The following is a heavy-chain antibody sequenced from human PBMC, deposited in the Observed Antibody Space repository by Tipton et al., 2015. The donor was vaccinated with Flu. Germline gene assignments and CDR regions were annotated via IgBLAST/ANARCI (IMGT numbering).Heavy chain of an antibody. V-gene: IGHV4-4*07. CDR1: GGSLSGYY. J-gene: IGHJ4*02. D-gene: IGHD5-12*01. CDR2: IYTGGSS. Sequence: LRLSCTVSGGSLSGYYWSWIRQPAGKGLEWIGRIYTGGSSYYNPSLKSRVTMSVDTSKNQFFLKLDSMTAADTAVYFCARDGYSGYDFGYYFDSWGQGTLVTVST. CDR3: ARDGYSGYDFGYYFDS.